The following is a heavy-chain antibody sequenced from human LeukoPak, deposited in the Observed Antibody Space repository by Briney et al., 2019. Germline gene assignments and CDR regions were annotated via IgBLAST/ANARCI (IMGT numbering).Heavy chain of an antibody. D-gene: IGHD2-15*01. V-gene: IGHV4-38-2*01. J-gene: IGHJ4*02. CDR1: GYSISSGYS. CDR3: RENSGTFFDY. CDR2: IYHSGNT. Sequence: PSETLSLTCAVSGYSISSGYSWGWIRQPPGKGLEWIGSIYHSGNTFYNPSLKRRVTISVDTSKNAFSLRLSSVTATDTAVYYARENSGTFFDYWGQGTLVTVSS.